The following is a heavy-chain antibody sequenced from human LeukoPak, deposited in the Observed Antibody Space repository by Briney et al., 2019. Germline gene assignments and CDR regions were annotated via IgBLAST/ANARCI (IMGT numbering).Heavy chain of an antibody. CDR1: GFTFDSYG. J-gene: IGHJ6*02. D-gene: IGHD5-12*01. CDR3: AKDRGCGYDWDHYFYGMDI. CDR2: ISYDGNNK. Sequence: GGSLRLSCAASGFTFDSYGMHWVRQAPGKGLEWVAVISYDGNNKYYANSVKGRFTISRDNDRDTLYLQMTSLTAEDTAIYYCAKDRGCGYDWDHYFYGMDIWGQGTTVTVSS. V-gene: IGHV3-30*18.